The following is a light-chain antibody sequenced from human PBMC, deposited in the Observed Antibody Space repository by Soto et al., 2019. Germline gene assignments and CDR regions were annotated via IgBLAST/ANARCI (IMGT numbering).Light chain of an antibody. J-gene: IGKJ2*01. V-gene: IGKV3-20*01. CDR1: QSVPSNF. Sequence: ENVLTQSPGTLSLSPGERATLSCRASQSVPSNFLAWYQQKPGQAPRHLIYGASTRAAGVPDRFSGSGSGTDFTLTITGLEPEDFAVYYCQQYGRSPHLYTFGQGTKL. CDR2: GAS. CDR3: QQYGRSPHLYT.